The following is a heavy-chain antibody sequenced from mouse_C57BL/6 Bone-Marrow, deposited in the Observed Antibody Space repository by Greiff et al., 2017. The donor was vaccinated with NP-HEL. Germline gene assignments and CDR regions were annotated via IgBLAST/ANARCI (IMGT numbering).Heavy chain of an antibody. V-gene: IGHV5-4*03. CDR1: GFTFSSYA. Sequence: EVMLVESGGGLVKPGGSLKLSCAASGFTFSSYAMSWVRQTPEKRLEWVATISDGGSYTYYPDNVKGRFTISRDNAKNNLYLQMSHLKSEDTAMYYCANIVRDYWGQGTTLTVSS. D-gene: IGHD2-12*01. J-gene: IGHJ2*01. CDR3: ANIVRDY. CDR2: ISDGGSYT.